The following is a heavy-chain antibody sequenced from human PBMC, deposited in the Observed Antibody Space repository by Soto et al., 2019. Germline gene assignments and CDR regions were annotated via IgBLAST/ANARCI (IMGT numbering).Heavy chain of an antibody. Sequence: EVQLVESGGGLVQPGGSLRLSCAASGFTVSSNYMSWVRQAPGKGLEWVSVIYSGGSTYYADSVKGRFTISRHNSXXTLYLLMNSLRAEDTAVYYCARDFRPPYGVRYFDYWGQGTLVTVSS. CDR2: IYSGGST. V-gene: IGHV3-53*04. J-gene: IGHJ4*02. D-gene: IGHD4-17*01. CDR1: GFTVSSNY. CDR3: ARDFRPPYGVRYFDY.